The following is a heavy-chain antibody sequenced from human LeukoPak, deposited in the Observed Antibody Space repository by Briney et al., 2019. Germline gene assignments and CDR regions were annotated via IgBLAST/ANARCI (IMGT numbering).Heavy chain of an antibody. J-gene: IGHJ6*03. Sequence: ASVKVSCKASGYTFTSYDINWVRQATGQGLEWMGWMNPNSGNTGYAQKFQGRVTMTRNTSISTAYMELSSLRSEDTAVYYCARVNRDSSWKDYYYYMDVWGKGTTVTVSS. D-gene: IGHD6-13*01. CDR1: GYTFTSYD. CDR2: MNPNSGNT. CDR3: ARVNRDSSWKDYYYYMDV. V-gene: IGHV1-8*01.